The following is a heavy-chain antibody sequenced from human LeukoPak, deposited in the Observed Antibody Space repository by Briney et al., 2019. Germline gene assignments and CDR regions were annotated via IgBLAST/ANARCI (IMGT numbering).Heavy chain of an antibody. V-gene: IGHV3-23*01. J-gene: IGHJ3*02. Sequence: PGGSLRLSCAASGFAFSSYSMNWVRQAPGKGLEWVSVIGASGSSTYYADSVKGRFTISRDNSKTTLYLQMNSLRAEDTAVYYCARGLSSVNDAFDIWGQGTMVTVSS. CDR3: ARGLSSVNDAFDI. CDR1: GFAFSSYS. D-gene: IGHD3-10*01. CDR2: IGASGSST.